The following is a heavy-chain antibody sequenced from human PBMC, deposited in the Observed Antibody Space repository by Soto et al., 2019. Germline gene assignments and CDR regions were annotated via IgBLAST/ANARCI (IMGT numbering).Heavy chain of an antibody. J-gene: IGHJ3*02. D-gene: IGHD3-3*01. CDR1: GFTFSSYS. Sequence: EVQLVESGGGLVKPGGSLRLSCAASGFTFSSYSMNWVRQAPGKGLEWVSSISSSSSYIYYADSVKGRFTISRDNAKNSLYLQMNSLRAEDTAVYYCARDRRFLEWLAYAFDIWGQGIMVTVSS. CDR2: ISSSSSYI. CDR3: ARDRRFLEWLAYAFDI. V-gene: IGHV3-21*01.